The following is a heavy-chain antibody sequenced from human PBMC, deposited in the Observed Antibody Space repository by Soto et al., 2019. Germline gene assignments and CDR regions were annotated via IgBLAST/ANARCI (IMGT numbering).Heavy chain of an antibody. CDR3: ARTLGGRGYYFDY. V-gene: IGHV4-59*01. CDR1: GGSISSYY. CDR2: IYYSGST. Sequence: QVQLQESGPGLVKPSETLSLTCTVSGGSISSYYWSWVRQPPGKVLEWIGYIYYSGSTNYNPSLKSPVTISADTSKNQLPLKLSSVSAADTAVYYCARTLGGRGYYFDYWGQGPLVTVSS. J-gene: IGHJ4*02. D-gene: IGHD3-16*01.